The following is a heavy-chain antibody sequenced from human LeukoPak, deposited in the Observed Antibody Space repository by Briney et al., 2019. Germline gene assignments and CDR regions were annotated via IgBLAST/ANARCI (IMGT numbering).Heavy chain of an antibody. CDR2: INSDGSST. J-gene: IGHJ4*02. Sequence: TGGSLRLSCAASGFTFSSYWMNWVRQAPGKGLVWVSRINSDGSSTSYADSVKGRFTISRDNAKNTLYLQMNSLRAEDTAVYYCARAPRELWFGESAYYFDYWGQGTLVTVSS. V-gene: IGHV3-74*01. D-gene: IGHD3-10*01. CDR3: ARAPRELWFGESAYYFDY. CDR1: GFTFSSYW.